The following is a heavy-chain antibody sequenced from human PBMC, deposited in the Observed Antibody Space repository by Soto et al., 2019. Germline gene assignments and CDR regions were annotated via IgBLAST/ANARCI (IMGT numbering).Heavy chain of an antibody. CDR2: IKQDGSEK. J-gene: IGHJ4*02. CDR3: ARGGGGWLRLPFDY. V-gene: IGHV3-7*01. D-gene: IGHD5-12*01. CDR1: GFTFSSYW. Sequence: GGSLRLSCAASGFTFSSYWMSWVRQAPGKGLEWVANIKQDGSEKYYVDSVKGRFTISRDNAKNPLYLQMNSLRAEDTAVYYCARGGGGWLRLPFDYWGQGTLVTVSS.